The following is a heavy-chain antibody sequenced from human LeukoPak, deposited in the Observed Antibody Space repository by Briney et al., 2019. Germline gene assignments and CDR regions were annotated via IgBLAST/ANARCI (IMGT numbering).Heavy chain of an antibody. V-gene: IGHV4-30-2*02. D-gene: IGHD3-10*01. J-gene: IGHJ5*02. CDR3: AAYYYGSGSLNWFDP. Sequence: SETLSLTCAVSSGFISSGGYSWSWIRQPPGKGLEWVGYIHHGGTSCSSPSLKSRVTISVDTSKNQFSLKLSSVTAADTAVYYCAAYYYGSGSLNWFDPWGQGTLVTVSS. CDR1: SGFISSGGYS. CDR2: IHHGGTS.